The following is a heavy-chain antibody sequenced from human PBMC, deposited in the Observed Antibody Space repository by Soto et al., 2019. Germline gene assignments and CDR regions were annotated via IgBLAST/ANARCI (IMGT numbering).Heavy chain of an antibody. J-gene: IGHJ4*02. Sequence: SVKVSCKASGYTFTTYAISWVRQAPGQGLEWMGGIVPIVDASTYAQKFQGRVTITADESTSTVYMELSSLRSDDTAVYYCVRVVAIPGYPDNWGQGTLVTVSS. CDR2: IVPIVDAS. CDR1: GYTFTTYA. CDR3: VRVVAIPGYPDN. V-gene: IGHV1-69*13. D-gene: IGHD5-12*01.